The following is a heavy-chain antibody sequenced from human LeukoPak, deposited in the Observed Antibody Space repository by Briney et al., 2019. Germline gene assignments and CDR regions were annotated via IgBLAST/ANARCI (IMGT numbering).Heavy chain of an antibody. D-gene: IGHD6-6*01. J-gene: IGHJ5*02. CDR1: GDSIISSSYY. V-gene: IGHV4-39*07. Sequence: SETLSLTCTVSGDSIISSSYYWGWIRQPPGKGLEWIGSIYYSGSTYYNPSLKSRVTISVDTSKNQSSLKLNSVTAADTAVYYCSRVARVAARPNWFDPWGQGTLVTVSS. CDR2: IYYSGST. CDR3: SRVARVAARPNWFDP.